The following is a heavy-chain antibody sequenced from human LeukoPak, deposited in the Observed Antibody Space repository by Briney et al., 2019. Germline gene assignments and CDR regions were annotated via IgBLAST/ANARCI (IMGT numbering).Heavy chain of an antibody. CDR1: GSSFTNYS. V-gene: IGHV5-51*01. J-gene: IGHJ4*02. Sequence: GESLKISCKGSGSSFTNYSIGWVRRMPGKGLEGMRIIYLGDSDTRYRPSFQGQVTISADKSISIAYLQWSSLKASDTAMYYCARKGRYCSSTNCPFDYWGQGTLVTVSS. CDR3: ARKGRYCSSTNCPFDY. CDR2: IYLGDSDT. D-gene: IGHD2-2*01.